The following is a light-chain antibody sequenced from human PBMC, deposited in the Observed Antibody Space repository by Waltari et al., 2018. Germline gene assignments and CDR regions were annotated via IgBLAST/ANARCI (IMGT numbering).Light chain of an antibody. J-gene: IGLJ2*01. CDR2: DVN. CDR1: SSDIGGYNY. Sequence: QSALTQPASVSGSPGESLPISCTGTSSDIGGYNYVSWYQQHPGKAPQLMIYDVNYRPSGVSNRFCGSKSGNTASLTISGLQAEDEADYYSSSYTTSNIIIFGGGTKLSVL. V-gene: IGLV2-14*03. CDR3: SSYTTSNIII.